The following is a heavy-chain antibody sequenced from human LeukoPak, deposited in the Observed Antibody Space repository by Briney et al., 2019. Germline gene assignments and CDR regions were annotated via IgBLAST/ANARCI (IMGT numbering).Heavy chain of an antibody. J-gene: IGHJ4*02. D-gene: IGHD5-18*01. CDR1: GVTFSNYE. Sequence: GGSLRLSCAASGVTFSNYEMNWGRQAPGEGLEWVSYISSSGSTIYYADSVKGRFTISRDNAKNSLYLQMNSLRAEDTAVYYCAQIYTYGSSQFDYWGQGTLVTVSS. CDR2: ISSSGSTI. CDR3: AQIYTYGSSQFDY. V-gene: IGHV3-48*03.